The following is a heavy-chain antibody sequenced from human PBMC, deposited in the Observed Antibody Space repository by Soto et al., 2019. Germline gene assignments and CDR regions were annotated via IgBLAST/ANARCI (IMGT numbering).Heavy chain of an antibody. CDR2: ISYDGSNK. CDR3: ARDGVAGTRNNWFDP. D-gene: IGHD6-19*01. J-gene: IGHJ5*02. Sequence: GGSLRLSCAASGFTFSSYAMHWVRQAPGKGLEWVAVISYDGSNKYYADSVKGRFTIPRDNSKNTLYLQMNSLRAEDTAVYYCARDGVAGTRNNWFDPWGQGTLVTVSS. V-gene: IGHV3-30-3*01. CDR1: GFTFSSYA.